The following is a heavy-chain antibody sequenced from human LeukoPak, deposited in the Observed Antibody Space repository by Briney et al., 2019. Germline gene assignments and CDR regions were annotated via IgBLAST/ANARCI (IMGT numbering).Heavy chain of an antibody. Sequence: SETLSLTCTVSGGSISSGSYYWSWIRQPAGKGLEWIGRIYTSGSTHYNPSLKSRVTISVDTSKNQFSLKLSSVTAADTAVYYCARNGRGRTYSSSWYTQTYYYYYYYMDVWGKGTTVTVSS. V-gene: IGHV4-61*02. CDR3: ARNGRGRTYSSSWYTQTYYYYYYYMDV. CDR2: IYTSGST. J-gene: IGHJ6*03. D-gene: IGHD6-13*01. CDR1: GGSISSGSYY.